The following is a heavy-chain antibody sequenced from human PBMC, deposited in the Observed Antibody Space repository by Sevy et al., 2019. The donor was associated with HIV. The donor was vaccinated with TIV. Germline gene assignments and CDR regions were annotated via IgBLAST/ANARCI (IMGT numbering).Heavy chain of an antibody. CDR1: GFTFITYN. CDR2: VSGSSNYI. V-gene: IGHV3-21*06. Sequence: GESLKISCAASGFTFITYNMNWVRQAPGKGLEWVSSVSGSSNYIYDAESLKGRFIISRDNAKNTLYLQINSLISDDTAVYYCVRGPPDGSYDYFDYWGQGTLVTVSS. D-gene: IGHD1-26*01. J-gene: IGHJ4*02. CDR3: VRGPPDGSYDYFDY.